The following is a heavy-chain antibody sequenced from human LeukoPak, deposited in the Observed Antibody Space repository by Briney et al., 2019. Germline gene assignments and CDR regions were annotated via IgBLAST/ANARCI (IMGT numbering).Heavy chain of an antibody. D-gene: IGHD3-22*01. CDR2: IYTSGST. Sequence: SETLSLTCTVSGGSISSYYWSWIRQLPGKGLEWIGYIYTSGSTNYNPSLKSRVTISVDTSKNQFSLKLSSVTAADTAVYYCARLYYDWEKHAFDIWGQGTMVTVSS. V-gene: IGHV4-4*09. CDR3: ARLYYDWEKHAFDI. J-gene: IGHJ3*02. CDR1: GGSISSYY.